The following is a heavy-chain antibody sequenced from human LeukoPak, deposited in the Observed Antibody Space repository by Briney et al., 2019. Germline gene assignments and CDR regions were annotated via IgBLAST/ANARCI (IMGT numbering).Heavy chain of an antibody. CDR3: AKDLCGDCVCVFDY. Sequence: GGSLRLSCAASGFTFSSYGMHWVRQAPGKGLEWVAVIWYDGSNKYYADSVKGRFTISRDNSKNTLYLQMNSLRAEDTAVYYCAKDLCGDCVCVFDYWGQGTLVTVSS. CDR2: IWYDGSNK. V-gene: IGHV3-33*06. J-gene: IGHJ4*02. D-gene: IGHD2-21*02. CDR1: GFTFSSYG.